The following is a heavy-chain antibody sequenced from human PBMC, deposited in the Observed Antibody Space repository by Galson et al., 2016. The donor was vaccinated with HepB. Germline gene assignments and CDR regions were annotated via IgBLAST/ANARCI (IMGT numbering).Heavy chain of an antibody. J-gene: IGHJ4*02. CDR3: ARIPYNAYFDY. CDR2: ISHDGRNK. V-gene: IGHV3-30*01. CDR1: GFTFSTYA. D-gene: IGHD1-14*01. Sequence: SLRLSCAASGFTFSTYALHWVRQAPGKGLEWVAGISHDGRNKNYADSVKSRFTISRDNFNNTLYLQMNTLRPEDTAVYFCARIPYNAYFDYWGQGTLVAVSS.